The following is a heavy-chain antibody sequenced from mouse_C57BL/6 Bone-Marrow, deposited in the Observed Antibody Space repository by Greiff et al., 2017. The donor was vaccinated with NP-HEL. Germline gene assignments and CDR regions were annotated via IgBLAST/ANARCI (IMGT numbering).Heavy chain of an antibody. CDR1: GYAFSSSW. V-gene: IGHV1-82*01. CDR3: AREERYPGYAMDY. CDR2: IYPGAGDT. D-gene: IGHD5-1-1*01. J-gene: IGHJ4*01. Sequence: QVQLKESGPELVKPGASVKISCKASGYAFSSSWMNWVKQRPGKGLEWIGRIYPGAGDTNYNGKFKGKATLTADKSSSTAYMQLSSLTSEDSAVYFCAREERYPGYAMDYWGQGTSVTVSS.